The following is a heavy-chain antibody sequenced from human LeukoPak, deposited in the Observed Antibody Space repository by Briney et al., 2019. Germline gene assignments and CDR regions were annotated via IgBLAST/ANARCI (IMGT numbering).Heavy chain of an antibody. CDR2: ISVYNGNT. CDR3: ARDGGPFIVVVPAALDY. V-gene: IGHV1-18*01. Sequence: ASVKVSCKASGYTFTSYGFSWVRQAPAQGLEWMGWISVYNGNTNYAQKLQGRVTMTTDTSTSTAYMELRSLRSDDTAVYYCARDGGPFIVVVPAALDYWGQGTLVTVSS. D-gene: IGHD2-2*01. J-gene: IGHJ4*02. CDR1: GYTFTSYG.